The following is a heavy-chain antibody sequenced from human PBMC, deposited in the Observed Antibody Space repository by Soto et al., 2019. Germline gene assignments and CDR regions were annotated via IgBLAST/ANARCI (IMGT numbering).Heavy chain of an antibody. V-gene: IGHV3-74*01. D-gene: IGHD2-15*01. J-gene: IGHJ4*02. CDR1: GFTFSSYW. Sequence: PGGSLRLSCAASGFTFSSYWMHWVRQAPGKGLVWVSRINSDGSSTSYAASVKGRFTISRDNAKNTLYLQMNSLRAEDTAVYYCAIFYCSGGSCYILDYWGKGTLVTVSS. CDR2: INSDGSST. CDR3: AIFYCSGGSCYILDY.